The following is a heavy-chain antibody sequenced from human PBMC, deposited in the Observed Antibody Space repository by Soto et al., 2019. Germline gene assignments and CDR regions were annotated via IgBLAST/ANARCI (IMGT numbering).Heavy chain of an antibody. Sequence: LSLTCAVSGGSISSGGYSWSWIRQPPGKGLEWIGYIYHSGSTYYNPSLKSRVTISVDRSKNQFSLKLSSVTAADTAVYYCARVWDSSGWYWFDPWGQVTLVTVSS. CDR2: IYHSGST. CDR3: ARVWDSSGWYWFDP. V-gene: IGHV4-30-2*01. D-gene: IGHD6-19*01. J-gene: IGHJ5*02. CDR1: GGSISSGGYS.